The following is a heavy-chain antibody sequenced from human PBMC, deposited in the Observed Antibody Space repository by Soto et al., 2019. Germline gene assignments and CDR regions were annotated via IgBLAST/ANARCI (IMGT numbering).Heavy chain of an antibody. CDR1: GFTVSSFG. Sequence: GGSLRLSCSGSGFTVSSFGMHWVRQAPGKGLEHVSTLSSNGIGTYYADSVKGRFTFSRDTSKNTLYLQMSSLRTEDTAVYFCVKDMGQAAVGIRYPYGLDVWGLGTTVTVSS. J-gene: IGHJ6*02. D-gene: IGHD6-13*01. V-gene: IGHV3-64D*06. CDR3: VKDMGQAAVGIRYPYGLDV. CDR2: LSSNGIGT.